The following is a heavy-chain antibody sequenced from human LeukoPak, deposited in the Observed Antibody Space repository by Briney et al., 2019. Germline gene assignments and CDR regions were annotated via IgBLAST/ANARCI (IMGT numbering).Heavy chain of an antibody. J-gene: IGHJ4*02. V-gene: IGHV1-18*01. CDR2: ISAYNGNT. Sequence: GASVTVSCKASGYTFTSYGISWVRQAPGQGLEWTGWISAYNGNTNYAQKLQGRVTMTTDTSTSTAYMELRSLRSDDTAVYYCARVPPTYYYDSSGYRDYWGQGTLVTVSS. CDR3: ARVPPTYYYDSSGYRDY. CDR1: GYTFTSYG. D-gene: IGHD3-22*01.